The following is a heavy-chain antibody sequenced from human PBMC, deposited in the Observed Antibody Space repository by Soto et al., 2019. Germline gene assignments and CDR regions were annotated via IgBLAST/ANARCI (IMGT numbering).Heavy chain of an antibody. CDR2: ISGSGGST. CDR1: GFTFSSYA. Sequence: GGSLRLSCAASGFTFSSYAMSWVRQAPGKGLEWVSAISGSGGSTYYADSVKGRFTISRDNSKNTLYLQMNSLRAEDTAVYYCAKDPVSMVRKDMDVWGQGTMVTVSS. J-gene: IGHJ6*02. CDR3: AKDPVSMVRKDMDV. V-gene: IGHV3-23*01. D-gene: IGHD3-10*01.